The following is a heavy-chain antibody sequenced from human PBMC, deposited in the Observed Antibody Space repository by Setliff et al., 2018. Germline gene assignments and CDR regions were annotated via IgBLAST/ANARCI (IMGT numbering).Heavy chain of an antibody. CDR1: GDSINSGTYY. Sequence: PSETLSLTCSVSGDSINSGTYYWSWFRQSAGKGLEWIGRIYTGGSTNYNPSLKSRVTISLDTSKNHFSLTLTSVTAANTAVYYCARGRGLEWLPERWFDPWGQGTLVTVSS. CDR3: ARGRGLEWLPERWFDP. D-gene: IGHD3-3*01. V-gene: IGHV4-61*02. J-gene: IGHJ5*02. CDR2: IYTGGST.